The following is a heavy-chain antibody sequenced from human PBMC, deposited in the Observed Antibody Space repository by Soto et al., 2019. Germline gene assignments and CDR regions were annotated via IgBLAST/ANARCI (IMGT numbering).Heavy chain of an antibody. CDR1: GFIFSSYW. Sequence: GGSLRLSCAPSGFIFSSYWMSWVRQAPGKGLEWVANINRDGREKYYVDSVKGRFIISRDNAKNSLYLQMNSLRAEDTAVYYCARDGVAAGLYLDNWGQGTLVTVSS. CDR2: INRDGREK. D-gene: IGHD3-16*01. J-gene: IGHJ4*02. CDR3: ARDGVAAGLYLDN. V-gene: IGHV3-7*01.